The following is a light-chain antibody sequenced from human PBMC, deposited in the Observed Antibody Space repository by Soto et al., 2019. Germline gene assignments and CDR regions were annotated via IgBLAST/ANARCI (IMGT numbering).Light chain of an antibody. CDR3: QQYGSSSST. Sequence: EIVLTQSPGTLSLSPGDRATLSCRASQSVSSNYVAWYQQKPGQAPRLLIYGASSRATGIPDRFSGSGSGTDFTLTISRLEPEDFAVYYCQQYGSSSSTFGGGTKVDIK. CDR2: GAS. CDR1: QSVSSNY. V-gene: IGKV3-20*01. J-gene: IGKJ4*01.